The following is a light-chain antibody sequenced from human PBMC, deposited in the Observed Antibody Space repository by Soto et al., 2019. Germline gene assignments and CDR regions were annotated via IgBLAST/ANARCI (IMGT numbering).Light chain of an antibody. CDR3: QQLNSYPQT. V-gene: IGKV1-5*03. CDR1: QTISTW. CDR2: KAS. Sequence: DIQMTQSPSTLSASVGDMVTITCRASQTISTWLAWYQQKPGRAPKLLIYKASSLESGVPSRFSGSGSGTEFTLTISSLQPEDFATYYCQQLNSYPQTFGQGTKVDIK. J-gene: IGKJ1*01.